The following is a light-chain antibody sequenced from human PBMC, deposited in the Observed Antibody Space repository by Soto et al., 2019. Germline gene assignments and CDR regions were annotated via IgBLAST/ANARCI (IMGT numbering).Light chain of an antibody. CDR1: SSDVGGYNY. CDR3: SSYXSSTPYV. V-gene: IGLV2-14*03. CDR2: DVS. J-gene: IGLJ1*01. Sequence: QSVVTQPASVSGSPGQSITISCSGTSSDVGGYNYVSWYQQHPGKAPKLMIYDVSNRPSGVSNRFSGSKSGNTASLTISGLQAEDEADYYCSSYXSSTPYVFGPGTKVPVL.